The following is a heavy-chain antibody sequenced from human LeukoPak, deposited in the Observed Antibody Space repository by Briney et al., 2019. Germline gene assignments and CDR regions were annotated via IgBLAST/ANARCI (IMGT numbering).Heavy chain of an antibody. CDR2: ISSSSSYI. CDR1: GFTFSSYS. J-gene: IGHJ6*03. CDR3: ARESQVDYYYYYYMDV. V-gene: IGHV3-21*01. Sequence: KPGGSLRLSCAASGFTFSSYSMNWVRQAPGKGLEWVSSISSSSSYIYYADSVKGRFTISRDNAKNSLYLQMNSLRAEDTAVYFCARESQVDYYYYYYMDVWGKGTTVTVSS. D-gene: IGHD1-26*01.